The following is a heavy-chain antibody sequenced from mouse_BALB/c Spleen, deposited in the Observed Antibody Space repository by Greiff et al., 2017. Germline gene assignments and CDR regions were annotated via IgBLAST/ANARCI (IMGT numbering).Heavy chain of an antibody. J-gene: IGHJ1*01. D-gene: IGHD2-10*01. Sequence: EVKLMESGPELVKPGASVKMSCKASGYTFTSYVMHWVKQKPGQGLEWIGYINPYNDGTKYNEKFKGKATLTSDKSSSTAYMELSSLTSEDSAVYYCARTFYGNSWYFDVWGAGTTVTVSS. CDR3: ARTFYGNSWYFDV. CDR2: INPYNDGT. V-gene: IGHV1-14*01. CDR1: GYTFTSYV.